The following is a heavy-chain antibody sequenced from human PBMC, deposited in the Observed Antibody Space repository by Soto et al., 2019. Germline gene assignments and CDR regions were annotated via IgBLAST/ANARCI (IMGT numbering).Heavy chain of an antibody. Sequence: EVQLVESGGGLVQPGGSLRLSCAASGFTFISYWMSWVRQAPGKGLEWVANIKQDGSEKYYVDSVKGRFTISRDNAKNSLYLQMNSLRAEDTAVYYCARDRYSSSWFDYWGQGTLVTVSS. CDR1: GFTFISYW. CDR2: IKQDGSEK. D-gene: IGHD6-13*01. J-gene: IGHJ4*02. CDR3: ARDRYSSSWFDY. V-gene: IGHV3-7*03.